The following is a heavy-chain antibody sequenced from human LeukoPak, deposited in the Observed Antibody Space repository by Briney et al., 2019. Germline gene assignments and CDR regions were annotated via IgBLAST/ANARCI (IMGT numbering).Heavy chain of an antibody. D-gene: IGHD1-1*01. CDR1: GFTFSTFS. CDR3: ASILYNWNDNRGY. V-gene: IGHV3-48*04. J-gene: IGHJ4*02. Sequence: GGSLRLSCAASGFTFSTFSMNWVRQAPGKGLEWVSYINSRGYTIYYADSVKGRFTISRDNTKNSLYLQMNSLRAEDTAVYYCASILYNWNDNRGYWGQGTLVTVSS. CDR2: INSRGYTI.